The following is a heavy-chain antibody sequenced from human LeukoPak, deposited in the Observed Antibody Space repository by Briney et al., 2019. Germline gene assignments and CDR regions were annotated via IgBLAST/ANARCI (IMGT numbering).Heavy chain of an antibody. CDR1: GGSISSYY. CDR2: IYYSGST. D-gene: IGHD3-3*01. Sequence: SETLSLTCTVSGGSISSYYGSWIRRPPGKGLEWIGYIYYSGSTNYNPSLKSRVTISVDTSKNQFSLKLSSVTAADTAVYYCARSVYYDFWSGYLYYFDYWGQGTLVTVSS. CDR3: ARSVYYDFWSGYLYYFDY. J-gene: IGHJ4*02. V-gene: IGHV4-59*01.